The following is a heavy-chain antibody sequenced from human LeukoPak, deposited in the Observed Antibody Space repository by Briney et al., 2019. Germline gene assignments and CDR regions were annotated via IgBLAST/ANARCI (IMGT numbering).Heavy chain of an antibody. V-gene: IGHV3-30*09. CDR1: GFTLSTYT. Sequence: PGGSLRLSCAASGFTLSTYTMHWLRQAPGRGLEWVAVISYDGSNKFYADSVKGRFAISRDNSKNTLYLQMDSLRPEDTAMYYCARVRGDYDFWGDYYRSLSGYDEVYWGQGTLVSVSS. CDR3: ARVRGDYDFWGDYYRSLSGYDEVY. D-gene: IGHD3-3*01. CDR2: ISYDGSNK. J-gene: IGHJ4*02.